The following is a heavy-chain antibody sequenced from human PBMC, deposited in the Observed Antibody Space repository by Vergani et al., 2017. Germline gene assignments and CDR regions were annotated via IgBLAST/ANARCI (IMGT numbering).Heavy chain of an antibody. D-gene: IGHD5-12*01. V-gene: IGHV3-48*01. CDR2: ISSSSSTI. CDR1: GFTFSSYS. Sequence: EVQLLESGGGLVQPGGSLRLSCAASGFTFSSYSMNWVRQAPGKGLEWVSYISSSSSTIYYADSVKGRFTISRDNAKNSLYLQMNSLRAEDTAVYYCAGEGVAMAGYYYYYGMDVWGQGP. J-gene: IGHJ6*02. CDR3: AGEGVAMAGYYYYYGMDV.